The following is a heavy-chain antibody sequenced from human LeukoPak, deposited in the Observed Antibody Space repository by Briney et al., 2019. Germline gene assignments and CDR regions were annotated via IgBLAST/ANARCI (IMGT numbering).Heavy chain of an antibody. CDR1: GYTFTGYY. CDR2: INPNSGGT. V-gene: IGHV1-2*02. Sequence: ASVKVSCKASGYTFTGYYMHWVRQAPGQGLEWMGWINPNSGGTNYAQKFQGSDTMTRDTSISTAYVELSRLRSDDTAVYYCARVWGSSGWYYFDYWGQGTLVTVSS. CDR3: ARVWGSSGWYYFDY. D-gene: IGHD6-19*01. J-gene: IGHJ4*02.